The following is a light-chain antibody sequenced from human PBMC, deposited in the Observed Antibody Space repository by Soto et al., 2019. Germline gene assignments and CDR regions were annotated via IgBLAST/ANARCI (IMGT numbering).Light chain of an antibody. J-gene: IGKJ4*01. CDR1: QSVSSSS. V-gene: IGKV3-20*01. Sequence: EIVFTQSPGTLSLSPGERVTLSCRASQSVSSSSLAWYQQKPGQAPRLLIYAASSRATGIPDRISGSGSGTDFTLTISRLEPEDFAVYYCQQYGRGLTFGGGTKVDIK. CDR3: QQYGRGLT. CDR2: AAS.